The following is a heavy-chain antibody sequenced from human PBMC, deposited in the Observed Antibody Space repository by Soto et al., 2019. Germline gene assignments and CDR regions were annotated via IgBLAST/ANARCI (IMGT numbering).Heavy chain of an antibody. CDR3: YKDRRAGGNYGFYSDF. CDR2: SSATGAGT. CDR1: GFTFSSYG. Sequence: GGSLRLSCAASGFTFSSYGMTWVRQAPGKGLEWVSFSSATGAGTYYADSVKGRFTISRDNSKNTLYLQMTSLSADDTAVYYCYKDRRAGGNYGFYSDFWGQGALVTVSS. D-gene: IGHD1-7*01. V-gene: IGHV3-23*01. J-gene: IGHJ4*02.